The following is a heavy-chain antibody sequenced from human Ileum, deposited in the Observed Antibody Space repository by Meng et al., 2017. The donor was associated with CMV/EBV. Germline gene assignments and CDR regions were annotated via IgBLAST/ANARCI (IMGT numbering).Heavy chain of an antibody. CDR2: ISYDGSNK. J-gene: IGHJ4*02. D-gene: IGHD3-10*01. V-gene: IGHV3-30-3*01. Sequence: GGSLRLSCAASGFTFSSYAMHWVRQAPGKGLEWVAVISYDGSNKYYADSVKGRFTISRDNSKNTMYLQMNRLRAEDTAVYYCAGRAFHIDKSDYRWYYFDYWGQGTLVTVSS. CDR1: GFTFSSYA. CDR3: AGRAFHIDKSDYRWYYFDY.